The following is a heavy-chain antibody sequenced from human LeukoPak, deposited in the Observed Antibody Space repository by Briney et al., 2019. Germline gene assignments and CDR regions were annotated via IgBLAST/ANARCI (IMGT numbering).Heavy chain of an antibody. CDR2: ISSDGGST. D-gene: IGHD5-18*01. CDR1: GFTFSRNA. Sequence: RPGGSLRLSCSASGFTFSRNALHWVRQAPGKGLEYVSGISSDGGSTYYADSVGGRFTISRDNSKNTLYLQMSSLRHEDTAEYYCVKDLTAMDDYWGQGTLVTVSS. CDR3: VKDLTAMDDY. J-gene: IGHJ4*02. V-gene: IGHV3-64D*06.